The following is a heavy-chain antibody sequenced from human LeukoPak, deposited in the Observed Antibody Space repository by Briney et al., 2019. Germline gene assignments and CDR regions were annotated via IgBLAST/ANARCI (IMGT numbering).Heavy chain of an antibody. V-gene: IGHV1-69*04. Sequence: ASVNVSCKASGGTFSSYAISWVRQAPGQGLEWMGRIIPILGIANYAQKFQGRVTITADKSTSTAYMELSSLRSEDTAVYYCARDRSGGYDDYWGQGTLVTVSS. CDR3: ARDRSGGYDDY. CDR1: GGTFSSYA. CDR2: IIPILGIA. D-gene: IGHD5-12*01. J-gene: IGHJ4*02.